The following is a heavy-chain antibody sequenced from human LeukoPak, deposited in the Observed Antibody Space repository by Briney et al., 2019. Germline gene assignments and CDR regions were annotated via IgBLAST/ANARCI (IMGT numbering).Heavy chain of an antibody. CDR3: ARARRDGNTGLAFDI. J-gene: IGHJ3*02. CDR2: IKQDGNEK. V-gene: IGHV3-7*02. CDR1: GFNFGNYW. D-gene: IGHD5-24*01. Sequence: PGGSLRLSCAGSGFNFGNYWMSWVRQTPGKGLGWVANIKQDGNEKFYVDSVRGRFNIFRENAKNSLYLQMNSLRAEDTAVYYCARARRDGNTGLAFDIWGQGTMVTVSS.